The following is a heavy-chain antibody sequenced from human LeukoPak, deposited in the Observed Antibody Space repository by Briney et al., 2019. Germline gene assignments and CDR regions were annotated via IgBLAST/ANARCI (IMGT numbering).Heavy chain of an antibody. Sequence: SETLSLTCSVSVGSISSYYWSWIRQPAGKGLEWMGRIYTSGSTNYNPSLKSRVTISVDKSKNQFSLKLSSVTAADTAAYYCARDVVLGNTAMVDYFDYWGQGTLVTVSS. J-gene: IGHJ4*02. CDR2: IYTSGST. CDR1: VGSISSYY. V-gene: IGHV4-4*07. D-gene: IGHD5-18*01. CDR3: ARDVVLGNTAMVDYFDY.